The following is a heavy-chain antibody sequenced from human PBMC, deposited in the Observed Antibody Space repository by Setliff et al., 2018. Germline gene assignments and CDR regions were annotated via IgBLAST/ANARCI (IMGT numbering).Heavy chain of an antibody. CDR3: FGAGTCSY. J-gene: IGHJ4*02. D-gene: IGHD3-10*01. CDR2: INPHASEK. CDR1: GFSYSNCW. Sequence: PGGSLRLSCTASGFSYSNCWVSWVRQAPGKGLEWLASINPHASEKYYVDSVKGRFTISRDNAKNSLSLQMNSLRTEDAAVYYCFGAGTCSYWGQGTLVTVSS. V-gene: IGHV3-7*01.